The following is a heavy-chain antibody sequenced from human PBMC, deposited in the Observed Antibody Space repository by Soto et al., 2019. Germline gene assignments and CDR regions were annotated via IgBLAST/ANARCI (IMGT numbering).Heavy chain of an antibody. J-gene: IGHJ4*02. CDR3: ARRPRYCTNGVCYNSPHPPPYRSGWYGFDY. Sequence: SETLSLTCAVYGGSFSGYYWSWIRQPPGKGLEWIGEINHSGSTNYNPSLKSRVTISVDTSKNQFSLKLSSVTAADTAVYYCARRPRYCTNGVCYNSPHPPPYRSGWYGFDYWGQGTLVTVSS. CDR2: INHSGST. D-gene: IGHD2-8*01. V-gene: IGHV4-34*01. CDR1: GGSFSGYY.